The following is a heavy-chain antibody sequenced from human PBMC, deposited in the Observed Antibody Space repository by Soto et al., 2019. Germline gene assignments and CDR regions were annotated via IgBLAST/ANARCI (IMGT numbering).Heavy chain of an antibody. CDR1: GYNFTNFW. V-gene: IGHV5-51*01. Sequence: GESLKISCKVSGYNFTNFWIGWVRQMPGKGLEWIGIIYPSDSDTKYSPSFQGQVTISADKSISTAYLQWSSLKASDTAMYYCARLFPRSFDVWGQGTMVTVSS. J-gene: IGHJ3*01. CDR3: ARLFPRSFDV. CDR2: IYPSDSDT. D-gene: IGHD3-3*01.